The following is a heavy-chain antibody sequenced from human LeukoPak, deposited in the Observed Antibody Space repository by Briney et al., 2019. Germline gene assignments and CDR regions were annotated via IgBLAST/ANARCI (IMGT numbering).Heavy chain of an antibody. CDR2: IIPIFGTA. D-gene: IGHD4-17*01. V-gene: IGHV1-69*05. Sequence: ASVKVSYKASGGTFSSYAISWVRQAPGQGLEWMGGIIPIFGTANYAQKFQGRVTITTDESTSTAYMELSSLRSEDTAVYYCARALVESDYGDYYYYYYMDVWGKGTTVTVSS. CDR3: ARALVESDYGDYYYYYYMDV. CDR1: GGTFSSYA. J-gene: IGHJ6*03.